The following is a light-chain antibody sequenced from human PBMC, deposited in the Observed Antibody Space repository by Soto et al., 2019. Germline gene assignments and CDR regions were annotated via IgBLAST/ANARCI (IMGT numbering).Light chain of an antibody. Sequence: EIVLTQSPATLCLSPGERATLSCRASQSVSSYLAWYQHKPGQAPRLLIYDASNRAAGVPARFSGSGSGTDFTLTISSREPDDFAVNYYQQRSIRPSLTFGGGTKVEIK. V-gene: IGKV3-11*01. CDR3: QQRSIRPSLT. CDR2: DAS. J-gene: IGKJ4*01. CDR1: QSVSSY.